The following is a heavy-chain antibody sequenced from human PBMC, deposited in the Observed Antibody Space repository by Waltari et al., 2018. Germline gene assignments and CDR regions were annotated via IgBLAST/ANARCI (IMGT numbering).Heavy chain of an antibody. Sequence: QVQLQESGPALARPSETLSLTAAVPGYSISSGYYWGCIRQAPGKGLEWFGFFSHSGSTYFHPSPKSRVPISVDTSKNQFFLKLNSVTAADTAVYHCARHSSGYYYYLDYWGQGTLVTVSS. CDR3: ARHSSGYYYYLDY. CDR2: FSHSGST. CDR1: GYSISSGYY. D-gene: IGHD3-22*01. V-gene: IGHV4-38-2*01. J-gene: IGHJ4*02.